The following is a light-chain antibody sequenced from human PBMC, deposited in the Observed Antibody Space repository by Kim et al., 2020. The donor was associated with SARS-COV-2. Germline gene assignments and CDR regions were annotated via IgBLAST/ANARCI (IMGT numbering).Light chain of an antibody. V-gene: IGLV2-8*01. CDR1: SSDVGGYNY. CDR2: EVS. Sequence: GPSVTISCTGTSSDVGGYNYVSWYQQHPGKAPKLMIYEVSKRPSGVPDRFSGSKSGNTASLTVSGLHAEDEADYYCSSYAGSNNLVFGGGTQLTVL. J-gene: IGLJ2*01. CDR3: SSYAGSNNLV.